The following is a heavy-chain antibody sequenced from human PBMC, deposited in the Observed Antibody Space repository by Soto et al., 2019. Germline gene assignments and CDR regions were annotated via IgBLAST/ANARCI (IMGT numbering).Heavy chain of an antibody. CDR2: ISNDGNYK. Sequence: QVQLVESGGGVVQPGGSLRLSCAASGFPFSSYGIHWVRQAPGKGLEWVSVISNDGNYKYYAESVKGRFTISRENSKNTLYLQLTSLRAEDTAVYYCAEGAYPGTVAPDRFAFDIWGQGTVVTVSS. CDR1: GFPFSSYG. J-gene: IGHJ3*02. CDR3: AEGAYPGTVAPDRFAFDI. V-gene: IGHV3-30*18. D-gene: IGHD4-4*01.